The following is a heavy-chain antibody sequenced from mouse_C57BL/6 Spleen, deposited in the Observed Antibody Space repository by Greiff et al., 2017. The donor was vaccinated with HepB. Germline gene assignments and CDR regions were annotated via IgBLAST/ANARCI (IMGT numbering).Heavy chain of an antibody. CDR3: AREGYDYDVDFDY. D-gene: IGHD2-4*01. CDR2: ISSGSSTI. J-gene: IGHJ2*01. Sequence: EVMLVESGGGLVKPGGSLKLSCAASGFTFSDYGMHWVRQAPEKGLEWVAYISSGSSTIYYADTVKGRFTISRDNAKNTLFLQMTSLRSEDTAMYYCAREGYDYDVDFDYWGQGTTLTVSS. CDR1: GFTFSDYG. V-gene: IGHV5-17*01.